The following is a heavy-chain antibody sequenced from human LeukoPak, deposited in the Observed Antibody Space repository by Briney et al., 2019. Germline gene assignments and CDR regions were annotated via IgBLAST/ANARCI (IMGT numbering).Heavy chain of an antibody. CDR1: GYTFTGYY. V-gene: IGHV1-2*02. CDR3: ARRKYSSGCKWFDP. CDR2: INPNSGGT. J-gene: IGHJ5*02. D-gene: IGHD6-19*01. Sequence: ASVKVSCKASGYTFTGYYMHWVRQAPGQGLEWMGWINPNSGGTNYAQKLQGRVTMTRDTSISTAYMELSRLRSDDTAVYYCARRKYSSGCKWFDPWGQGTLVTVSS.